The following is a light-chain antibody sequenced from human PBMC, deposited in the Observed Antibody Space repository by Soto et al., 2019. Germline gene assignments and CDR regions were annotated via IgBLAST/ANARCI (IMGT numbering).Light chain of an antibody. Sequence: EIVMAQSPATLSVSPGERATLSCRASQSVSSNLAWFQQKHGQSPRLLIYGASTRTTGIPARFSGSGAGTEVTLPTSSLKSEDFAVYYCQQYNNWPAITFGQGTRLDIK. V-gene: IGKV3-15*01. J-gene: IGKJ5*01. CDR2: GAS. CDR1: QSVSSN. CDR3: QQYNNWPAIT.